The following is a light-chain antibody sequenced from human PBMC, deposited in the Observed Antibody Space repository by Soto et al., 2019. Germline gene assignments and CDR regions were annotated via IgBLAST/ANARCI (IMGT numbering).Light chain of an antibody. Sequence: ENVLTQSPGTLSLSPGERATLSCRASQSVSGSYLAWYQQKPGQAPRLLIYLASTRANGIPDRFSGSASGTDFTLSISRLEPEDSAVYYCHQYGDAPKTFGQGTNLEI. CDR3: HQYGDAPKT. V-gene: IGKV3-20*01. J-gene: IGKJ2*01. CDR2: LAS. CDR1: QSVSGSY.